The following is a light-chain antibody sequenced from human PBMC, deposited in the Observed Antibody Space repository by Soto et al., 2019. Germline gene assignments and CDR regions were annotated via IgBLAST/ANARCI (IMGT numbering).Light chain of an antibody. CDR2: KAS. CDR1: QGISSY. V-gene: IGKV1-9*01. CDR3: QQANSFPWT. Sequence: DIQLTQSPSFLSASVGDRVTITCLASQGISSYLAWYQQKPGKAPKLLIYKASSLESGVPSRFSGSGSGTDFTLTISSLQPEDFATYYCQQANSFPWTFGQGTKVDI. J-gene: IGKJ1*01.